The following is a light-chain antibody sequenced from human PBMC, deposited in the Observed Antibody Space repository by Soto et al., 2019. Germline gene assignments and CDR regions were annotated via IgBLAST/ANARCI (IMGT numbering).Light chain of an antibody. CDR2: RNT. V-gene: IGLV1-40*01. CDR1: SSNIGAGYD. Sequence: QSALTQPPSVSGAPGQRVTISCTGSSSNIGAGYDVHWYQQLPGTAPKLLIYRNTNRPSGVPDRFSGSKSGTSASLANTGLQAEDEADYYCQSCDSSLSGSGVFGTGTKATV. CDR3: QSCDSSLSGSGV. J-gene: IGLJ1*01.